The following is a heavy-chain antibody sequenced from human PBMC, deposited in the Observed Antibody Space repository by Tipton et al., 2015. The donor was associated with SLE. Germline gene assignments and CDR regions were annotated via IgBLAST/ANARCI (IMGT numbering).Heavy chain of an antibody. CDR2: IYYTGYT. D-gene: IGHD2-21*02. J-gene: IGHJ4*02. CDR3: ARIEDDCNGFDY. Sequence: LRLSCSVSTDSISNYYWSWIRQPPGKGLEWIGYIYYTGYTNYNPSLKSRVTISIDTSKSQFSLKLKSVTAADTAMYYCARIEDDCNGFDYWGQGTLVTVSS. CDR1: TDSISNYY. V-gene: IGHV4-59*01.